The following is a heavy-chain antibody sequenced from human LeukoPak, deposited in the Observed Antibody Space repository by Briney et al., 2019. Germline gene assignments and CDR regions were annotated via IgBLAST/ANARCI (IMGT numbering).Heavy chain of an antibody. J-gene: IGHJ6*03. CDR3: AKDLTTVAIPYYYYYVDV. CDR1: GFTFSTNS. D-gene: IGHD4-23*01. V-gene: IGHV3-21*01. CDR2: IGISSSHT. Sequence: GGSLRLSCAASGFTFSTNSMNWVRQAPGKGLEWVSSIGISSSHTFYADSVKGRFTISRDNAENSVYLQMNSLRAEDTAVYYCAKDLTTVAIPYYYYYVDVWGKGTTVTVSS.